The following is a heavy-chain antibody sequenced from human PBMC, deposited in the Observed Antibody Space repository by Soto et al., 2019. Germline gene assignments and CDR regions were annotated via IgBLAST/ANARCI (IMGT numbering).Heavy chain of an antibody. J-gene: IGHJ6*02. V-gene: IGHV5-10-1*01. Sequence: GESLKISCKGSGYSFTSYWISWVLQMPGKGLEWMGRIDPSDSYTNYSPSFQGHVTISADKSISTAYLQWSSLKASDTAMYYCAIQGRITIFGVVIPDPYYYGMDVWGQGTTVTVSS. CDR2: IDPSDSYT. CDR3: AIQGRITIFGVVIPDPYYYGMDV. CDR1: GYSFTSYW. D-gene: IGHD3-3*01.